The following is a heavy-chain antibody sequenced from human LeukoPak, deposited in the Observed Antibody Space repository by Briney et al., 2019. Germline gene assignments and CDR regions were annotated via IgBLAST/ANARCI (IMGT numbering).Heavy chain of an antibody. CDR1: GFTFSSDS. J-gene: IGHJ5*02. D-gene: IGHD1-26*01. CDR3: ARDHHSGSYLGWFDP. Sequence: PGGSLRLSCAASGFTFSSDSMNWVRQAPGKGLECVSSISSIISYIYYADSVKSRFTISRDNAKNSLYLQMNSLRDEDTAVYYCARDHHSGSYLGWFDPWGQGTLVTVSS. V-gene: IGHV3-21*01. CDR2: ISSIISYI.